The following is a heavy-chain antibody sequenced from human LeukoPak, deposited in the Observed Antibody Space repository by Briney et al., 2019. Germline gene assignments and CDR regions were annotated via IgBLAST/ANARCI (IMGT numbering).Heavy chain of an antibody. J-gene: IGHJ4*02. CDR1: GYTFTSYG. V-gene: IGHV1-18*01. CDR3: ASEQATDGGLDY. Sequence: ASVKVSCKASGYTFTSYGISWVRQAPRQGLEWMGWISAYNGNTNYAQKLQGRVTMTTDTSTSTAYMELRSLRSDDTAVYYCASEQATDGGLDYWGQGTLVTVSS. D-gene: IGHD4-23*01. CDR2: ISAYNGNT.